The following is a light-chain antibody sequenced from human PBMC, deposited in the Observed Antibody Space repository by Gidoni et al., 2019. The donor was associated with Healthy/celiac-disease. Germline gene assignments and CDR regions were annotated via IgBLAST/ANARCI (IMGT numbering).Light chain of an antibody. CDR1: QSVSSY. Sequence: EIVLTQSPATLSLSPGERATLSCSASQSVSSYLAWYQQKPGQAPRLLIYDASNRATGIPARFSGSGSGTDFPLTISSLEPEDFAVYYCQQRSNWPPLTFGGGTKVEIK. CDR2: DAS. V-gene: IGKV3-11*01. J-gene: IGKJ4*01. CDR3: QQRSNWPPLT.